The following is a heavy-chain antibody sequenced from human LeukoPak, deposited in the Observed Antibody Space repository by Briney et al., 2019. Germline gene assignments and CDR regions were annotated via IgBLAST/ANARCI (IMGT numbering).Heavy chain of an antibody. D-gene: IGHD2-8*02. J-gene: IGHJ4*02. CDR1: GFPFTSGFTFSDYY. CDR2: ISSTSAYT. CDR3: ARGGTGAFDY. Sequence: PGGSLRLSCAASGFPFTSGFTFSDYYMSWIRQAPGKGLERVSYISSTSAYTSFADSVNGRFTISRDNANNSLFLQMNGLRAEDTAIYCCARGGTGAFDYWGQGTLVTVSS. V-gene: IGHV3-11*06.